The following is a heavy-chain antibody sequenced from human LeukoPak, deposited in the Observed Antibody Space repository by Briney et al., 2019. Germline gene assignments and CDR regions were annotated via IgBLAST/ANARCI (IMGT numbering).Heavy chain of an antibody. D-gene: IGHD6-13*01. CDR2: IHHSGST. J-gene: IGHJ4*02. Sequence: SETLSLTCAVYGGSFSGDYWSWIRQPPGKGLEWIGEIHHSGSTNYNPSLKSRVTISVDTSRNQFSLKLTSVTAADTAVYYCARGSSLAAAGTGYSFDYWGQGTQVTVSS. V-gene: IGHV4-34*01. CDR3: ARGSSLAAAGTGYSFDY. CDR1: GGSFSGDY.